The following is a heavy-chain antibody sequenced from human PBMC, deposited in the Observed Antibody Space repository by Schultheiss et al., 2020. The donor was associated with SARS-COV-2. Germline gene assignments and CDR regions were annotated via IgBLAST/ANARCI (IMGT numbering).Heavy chain of an antibody. CDR1: GGSISSSSYY. CDR2: IYYSGST. V-gene: IGHV4-61*05. J-gene: IGHJ4*02. CDR3: ARLALPGLISR. D-gene: IGHD3-16*01. Sequence: SQTLSLTCTVSGGSISSSSYYWGWIRQPPGKGLEWIGYIYYSGSTNYNPSLKSRVTISVDTSKNQFSLKLSSVTAADTAVYYCARLALPGLISRWGQGTLVTVSS.